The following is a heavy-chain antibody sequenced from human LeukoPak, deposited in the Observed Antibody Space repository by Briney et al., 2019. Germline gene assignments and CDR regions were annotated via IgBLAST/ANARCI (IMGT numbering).Heavy chain of an antibody. CDR3: ARDRYSSSGSYYYYYMDV. V-gene: IGHV1-2*02. D-gene: IGHD6-19*01. J-gene: IGHJ6*03. CDR1: GYTLTRYY. CDR2: INPKSGGT. Sequence: ASVKVSCQASGYTLTRYYMHWVRQAPGQGVEWMGGINPKSGGTNYAQKFQGRVPMTRDTSISTAYMQLSRLTPDDTAVYYCARDRYSSSGSYYYYYMDVWGKGTTVTVSS.